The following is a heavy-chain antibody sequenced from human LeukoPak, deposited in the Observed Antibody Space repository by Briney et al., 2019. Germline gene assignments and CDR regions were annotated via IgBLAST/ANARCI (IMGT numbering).Heavy chain of an antibody. CDR2: ISSGSGVI. V-gene: IGHV3-48*01. CDR3: ASSVTTVFDY. D-gene: IGHD4-11*01. CDR1: GFTFSSYS. Sequence: GGSLRLSCAASGFTFSSYSMNWVRQAPGKGLEWVSYISSGSGVIYYADSVKGRFTISRDNAKDSLYLQMNSLRAEDTAVYYCASSVTTVFDYWGQGTLVTVSS. J-gene: IGHJ4*02.